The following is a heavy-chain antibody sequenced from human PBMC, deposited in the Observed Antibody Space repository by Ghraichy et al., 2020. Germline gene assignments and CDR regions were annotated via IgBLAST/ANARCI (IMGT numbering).Heavy chain of an antibody. V-gene: IGHV4-39*01. Sequence: SETLSLTCTVSGGSISSSSYYWGWIRQPPGKGLEWIGSIYYSGSTYYNPSLKSRVTISVDTSKNQFSLKLSSVTAADTAVYYCARSPHYYDSSGYYHDAFDIWGQGTMVTVSS. J-gene: IGHJ3*02. CDR1: GGSISSSSYY. CDR2: IYYSGST. CDR3: ARSPHYYDSSGYYHDAFDI. D-gene: IGHD3-22*01.